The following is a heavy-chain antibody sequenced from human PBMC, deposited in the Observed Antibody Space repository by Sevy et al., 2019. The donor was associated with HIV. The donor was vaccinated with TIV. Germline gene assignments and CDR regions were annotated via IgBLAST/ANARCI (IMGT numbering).Heavy chain of an antibody. V-gene: IGHV3-7*01. D-gene: IGHD3-22*01. CDR2: IKQDGSEK. J-gene: IGHJ4*02. CDR1: GFTFSSYW. Sequence: GGSLRLSCAASGFTFSSYWMSWVRQAPGKGLEWVANIKQDGSEKYYVDSVKGRFTISRDNAKNSLYLQMNSLRAEDTAVYYCARDRPPRDDSSGYRFDYWGQGTLVTVSS. CDR3: ARDRPPRDDSSGYRFDY.